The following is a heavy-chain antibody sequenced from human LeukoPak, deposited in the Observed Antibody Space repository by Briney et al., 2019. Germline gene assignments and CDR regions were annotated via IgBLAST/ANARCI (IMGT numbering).Heavy chain of an antibody. Sequence: PGGSLRLSCSASGFPFSSYAMHWVRQAPGKGLEYVSAISDSGGSTYYADSVKGRFTISRDNSKSTLYLQMSSLRAEDTAVYFCVRGNSFGPYGMDVWGQGTTVTVSS. J-gene: IGHJ6*02. V-gene: IGHV3-64D*09. D-gene: IGHD4-23*01. CDR1: GFPFSSYA. CDR2: ISDSGGST. CDR3: VRGNSFGPYGMDV.